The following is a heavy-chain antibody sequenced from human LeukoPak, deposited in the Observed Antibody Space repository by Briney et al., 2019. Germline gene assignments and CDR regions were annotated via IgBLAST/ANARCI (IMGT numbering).Heavy chain of an antibody. J-gene: IGHJ4*02. CDR1: GFTFSSYA. D-gene: IGHD3-16*02. V-gene: IGHV3-30-3*01. Sequence: GGSLRLSCAASGFTFSSYAMHWVRQAPGKGLEWVAVISYDGSNKYYADSVKGRFTISIDNSKNTLYLQMNSLRAEDTAVYYCARDQNDYVWGSYRYPGYWGQGTLVTVSS. CDR2: ISYDGSNK. CDR3: ARDQNDYVWGSYRYPGY.